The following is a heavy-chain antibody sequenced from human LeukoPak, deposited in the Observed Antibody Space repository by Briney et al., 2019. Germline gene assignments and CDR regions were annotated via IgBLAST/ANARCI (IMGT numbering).Heavy chain of an antibody. CDR1: GGSIRSNF. D-gene: IGHD4/OR15-4a*01. J-gene: IGHJ6*02. V-gene: IGHV4-59*01. Sequence: SETLSLTCTVSGGSIRSNFWTWIRQPPGKGLEWIGYMYYSRSPNYNPSLKSRVTISVDTSKNQFSLKLRSVTAADTAVYYCAREPRAFNYGDYYYYMDVWGQGTTVTVSS. CDR3: AREPRAFNYGDYYYYMDV. CDR2: MYYSRSP.